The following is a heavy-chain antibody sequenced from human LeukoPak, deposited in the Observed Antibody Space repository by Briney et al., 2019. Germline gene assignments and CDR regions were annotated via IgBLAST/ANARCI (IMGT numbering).Heavy chain of an antibody. CDR3: AKGGYCSSTSCEIHYYYYGMDV. CDR1: GFTFSSYG. Sequence: GGSLRLSCAASGFTFSSYGMHWVRQAPGKGLEWVAVIWYDGSNKYYADSVKGRFTISRDNSKNTLYLQMNSLRAEDTAVYYCAKGGYCSSTSCEIHYYYYGMDVWGQGTTVTVSS. CDR2: IWYDGSNK. J-gene: IGHJ6*02. V-gene: IGHV3-33*06. D-gene: IGHD2-2*01.